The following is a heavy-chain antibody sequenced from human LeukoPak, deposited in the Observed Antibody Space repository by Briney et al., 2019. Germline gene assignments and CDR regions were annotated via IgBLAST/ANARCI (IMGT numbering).Heavy chain of an antibody. J-gene: IGHJ5*02. CDR3: TRAARSSSGWYVGS. Sequence: GGSLRLSCTASGFIFGDYDLSWVRQAPGKGLEWVGFIRSKVYGGTTEYAASVKGRFTISRDDYKSIAYLQMNSLKTEDTAVYYCTRAARSSSGWYVGSWGQGTLVTVSS. V-gene: IGHV3-49*04. CDR1: GFIFGDYD. D-gene: IGHD6-19*01. CDR2: IRSKVYGGTT.